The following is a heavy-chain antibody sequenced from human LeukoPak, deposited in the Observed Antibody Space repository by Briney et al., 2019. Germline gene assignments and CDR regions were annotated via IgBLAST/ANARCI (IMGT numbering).Heavy chain of an antibody. CDR1: GYTFTRYY. CDR2: INSSGGST. Sequence: ASVKVSCKASGYTFTRYYIHWVRQAPGQGLEWMGLINSSGGSTTYAQKFQGRVTVTRDTSTSTVYMELSSLRSEDTALYYCARVGSSSSGCLDYWGQGTLVTVYS. J-gene: IGHJ4*02. CDR3: ARVGSSSSGCLDY. V-gene: IGHV1-46*01. D-gene: IGHD6-6*01.